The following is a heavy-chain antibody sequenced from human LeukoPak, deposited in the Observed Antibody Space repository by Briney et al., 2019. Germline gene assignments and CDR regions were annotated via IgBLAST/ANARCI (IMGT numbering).Heavy chain of an antibody. D-gene: IGHD3-22*01. CDR1: GGSFSGYY. Sequence: SETLSLTCAVYGGSFSGYYWSWIRQPPGKGLEWIGEINHSGSTNYNPSLKSRVTISVDTSKDQFSLKLSSVTAADTAVYYCARGNLNYYDSSGYLIRWGQRTLVTVSS. CDR2: INHSGST. V-gene: IGHV4-34*01. CDR3: ARGNLNYYDSSGYLIR. J-gene: IGHJ4*02.